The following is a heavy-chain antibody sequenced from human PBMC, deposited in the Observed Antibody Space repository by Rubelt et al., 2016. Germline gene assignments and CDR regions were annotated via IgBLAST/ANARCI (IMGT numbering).Heavy chain of an antibody. Sequence: EVQLLESGGGLVRPGGSLRLSCAASGFTFSSYAMSWVRQAPGKGLEWVSAIRGSGGSPYYADSVKGRFTITSDTAKNSLYQHMNSRRAEDTAVYYCERGGYCSGGSCYRWDYWGQGTLVTVSS. CDR1: GFTFSSYA. CDR3: ERGGYCSGGSCYRWDY. J-gene: IGHJ4*02. CDR2: IRGSGGSP. D-gene: IGHD2-15*01. V-gene: IGHV3-23*01.